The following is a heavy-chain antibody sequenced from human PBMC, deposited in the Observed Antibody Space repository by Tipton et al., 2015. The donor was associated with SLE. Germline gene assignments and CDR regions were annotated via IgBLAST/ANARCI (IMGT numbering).Heavy chain of an antibody. CDR2: IYYSGST. D-gene: IGHD1-1*01. V-gene: IGHV4-31*03. CDR3: ARDRGLESWFDP. J-gene: IGHJ5*02. CDR1: GGSISSGGYY. Sequence: TLSLTCSVSGGSISSGGYYWSWIRQHPGKGLEWIGYIYYSGSTYYNPSLKSRVTISVDTSKNQFSLKLSSVTAADTAVYYCARDRGLESWFDPWGQGTLATVSS.